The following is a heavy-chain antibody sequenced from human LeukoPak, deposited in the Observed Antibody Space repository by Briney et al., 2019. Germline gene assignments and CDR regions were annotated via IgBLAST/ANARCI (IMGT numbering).Heavy chain of an antibody. CDR2: INPNSGGT. Sequence: ASVKVSCKASGYTFTGYYMHWVRQAPGQGLEWMGWINPNSGGTNYAQKFQGRVTMTRDTSTSTVYMELSSLRSEDTAVYYCARDWADIVVVPAARNWFDPWGQGTLVTVSS. CDR1: GYTFTGYY. V-gene: IGHV1-2*02. CDR3: ARDWADIVVVPAARNWFDP. D-gene: IGHD2-2*01. J-gene: IGHJ5*02.